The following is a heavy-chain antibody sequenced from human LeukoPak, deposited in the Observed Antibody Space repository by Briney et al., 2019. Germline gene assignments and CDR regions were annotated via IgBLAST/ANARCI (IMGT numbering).Heavy chain of an antibody. CDR3: ARTRDISSSWYFIHHFDY. Sequence: GSSVKVSCKASGGTFSSYAISWVRQAPGQGLEWMGGIIPIFGTANYAQKFQGRVTITADESTSTAYMELSSLRSEDTAVYYCARTRDISSSWYFIHHFDYWGQGTLVTVSS. CDR1: GGTFSSYA. D-gene: IGHD6-13*01. J-gene: IGHJ4*02. CDR2: IIPIFGTA. V-gene: IGHV1-69*01.